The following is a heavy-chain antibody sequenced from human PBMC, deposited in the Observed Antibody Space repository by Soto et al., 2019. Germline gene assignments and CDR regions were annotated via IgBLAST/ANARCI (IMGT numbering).Heavy chain of an antibody. CDR2: IGKAGDT. CDR3: ARAAATGFDY. Sequence: EVQLVESGGGLVQPGGSLRLSCAASGFTFSNYDMHWVRQGRGKGLEWVSGIGKAGDTYYVGSVRGRFTTSRENDKNSFYLQMTSLRAGDTAVYYWARAAATGFDYWGQGTLVTVSS. CDR1: GFTFSNYD. J-gene: IGHJ4*02. D-gene: IGHD6-13*01. V-gene: IGHV3-13*04.